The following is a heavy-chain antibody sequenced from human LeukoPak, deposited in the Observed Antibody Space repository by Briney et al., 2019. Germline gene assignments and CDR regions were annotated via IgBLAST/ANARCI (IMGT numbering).Heavy chain of an antibody. D-gene: IGHD6-13*01. CDR3: ARDRGRRAAAGYDY. Sequence: PGGSLRLSCAASGFTFSRYAMSWVRQAPGKGLEWVSAISGSGGSPYYADSVKGRFTISRDNSKNTLYLQMSSLRAEDTAIYYCARDRGRRAAAGYDYWGRGTLVTVSS. J-gene: IGHJ4*02. V-gene: IGHV3-23*01. CDR2: ISGSGGSP. CDR1: GFTFSRYA.